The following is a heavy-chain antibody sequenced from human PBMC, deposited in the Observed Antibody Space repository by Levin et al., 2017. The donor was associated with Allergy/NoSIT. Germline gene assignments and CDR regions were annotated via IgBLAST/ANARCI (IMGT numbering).Heavy chain of an antibody. J-gene: IGHJ4*02. CDR2: IIPILGIA. Sequence: SVKVSCKASGGTFSSYTISWVRQAPGQGLEWMGRIIPILGIANYAQKFQGRVTITADKSTSTAYMELSSLRSEDTAVYYCAKSERILTGYFGGGVFFPFDYWGQGTLVTVSS. V-gene: IGHV1-69*02. CDR1: GGTFSSYT. CDR3: AKSERILTGYFGGGVFFPFDY. D-gene: IGHD3-9*01.